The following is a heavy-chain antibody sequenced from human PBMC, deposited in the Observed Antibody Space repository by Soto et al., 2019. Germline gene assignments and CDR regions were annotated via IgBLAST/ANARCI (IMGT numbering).Heavy chain of an antibody. V-gene: IGHV3-23*01. Sequence: QLGGSLRLSCAASGFTFRSYAMNWVRQTPGKGLEWVSTIAGSGDNSYYPDSVKGRFTISRDNSKNTLYLQMNSLRAEDTAVYYCARGSDPLDYWGQGTLVTVSS. CDR2: IAGSGDNS. D-gene: IGHD3-16*02. J-gene: IGHJ4*02. CDR3: ARGSDPLDY. CDR1: GFTFRSYA.